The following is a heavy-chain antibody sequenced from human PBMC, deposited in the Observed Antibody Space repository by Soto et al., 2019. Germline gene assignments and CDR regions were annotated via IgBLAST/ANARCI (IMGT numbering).Heavy chain of an antibody. J-gene: IGHJ5*02. Sequence: SETLSLTCGVSGGTVASNHWWSWVRQPPSRGLEWIGNVYHTGDTNFNPSLQSRVTFSVDKSNNQFSLRLTSLAAADTAVYFCAREIVTAGGNNYFDPWGPGTLVTVSS. CDR3: AREIVTAGGNNYFDP. CDR1: GGTVASNHW. D-gene: IGHD2-21*02. CDR2: VYHTGDT. V-gene: IGHV4-4*02.